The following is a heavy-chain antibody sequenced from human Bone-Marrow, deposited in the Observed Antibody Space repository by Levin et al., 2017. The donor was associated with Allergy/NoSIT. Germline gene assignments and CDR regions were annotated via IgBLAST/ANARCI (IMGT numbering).Heavy chain of an antibody. J-gene: IGHJ4*02. CDR1: ADTFSSEV. D-gene: IGHD5-12*01. Sequence: SVKVSCKSSADTFSSEVISWVRQAPGQGLEWMGGILPVLGTADYAQKFHDRVTITADEPTRTVFMELISLGSDDTAVYYCARAPRGYSGPIDYWGQGTLVAVSA. CDR3: ARAPRGYSGPIDY. V-gene: IGHV1-69*13. CDR2: ILPVLGTA.